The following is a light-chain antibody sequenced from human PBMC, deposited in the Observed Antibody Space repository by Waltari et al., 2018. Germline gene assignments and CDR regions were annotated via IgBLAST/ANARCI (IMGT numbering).Light chain of an antibody. V-gene: IGLV2-14*03. CDR2: DVT. J-gene: IGLJ3*02. Sequence: QSALTQPASVSGSPGQSINIPCSGTSSDIGAFNYVSWYQQHPCKAPKVLIYDVTNRPSGVSYRFSGSKSGNTASLTISGLQAEDEAYYHCASFISGSTSSVLFGGGTKLTVL. CDR1: SSDIGAFNY. CDR3: ASFISGSTSSVL.